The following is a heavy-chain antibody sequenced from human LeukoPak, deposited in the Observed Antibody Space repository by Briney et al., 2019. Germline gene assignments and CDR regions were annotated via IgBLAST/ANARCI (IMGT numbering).Heavy chain of an antibody. V-gene: IGHV1-2*02. CDR3: ARGRVVTALYYYYGMDV. CDR2: INPNSGGT. CDR1: GYTFAGHY. Sequence: PWASVKVSCKASGYTFAGHYMHWVRQAPGQGLEWMGWINPNSGGTNYAQKFQGRVTMTRDTSISTAYMELSRLRSDDTAVYYCARGRVVTALYYYYGMDVWGQGTTVTVSS. D-gene: IGHD2-21*02. J-gene: IGHJ6*02.